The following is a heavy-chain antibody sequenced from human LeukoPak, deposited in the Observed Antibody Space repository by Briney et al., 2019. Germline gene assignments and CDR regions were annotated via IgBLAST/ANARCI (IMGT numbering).Heavy chain of an antibody. CDR2: IYYSGST. D-gene: IGHD4/OR15-4a*01. J-gene: IGHJ4*02. V-gene: IGHV4-39*07. Sequence: SETLSLTCTVSGGSISSSSYYWGWIRQPPGKGLEWIGSIYYSGSTYYNPSLKSRVTISVDTSKNQFSLSLSSVTAADTAVYYCARGLDYPVDYWGQGTLVTVSS. CDR1: GGSISSSSYY. CDR3: ARGLDYPVDY.